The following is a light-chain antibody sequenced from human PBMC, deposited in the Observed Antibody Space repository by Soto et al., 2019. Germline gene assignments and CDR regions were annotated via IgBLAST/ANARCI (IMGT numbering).Light chain of an antibody. CDR2: DAS. V-gene: IGKV1-5*01. Sequence: DIQMTQSPSSLSASVGDRVTITCRASQSISDWLAWYQQKPGEAPKLLIYDASNLESGVPSRFSGSGFGTEFTLTISSLQPDDFATYYCQQYSAWYTFGQGTRLEI. J-gene: IGKJ5*01. CDR1: QSISDW. CDR3: QQYSAWYT.